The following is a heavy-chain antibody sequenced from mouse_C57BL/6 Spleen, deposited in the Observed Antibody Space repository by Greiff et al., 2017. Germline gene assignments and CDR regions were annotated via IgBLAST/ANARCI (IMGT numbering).Heavy chain of an antibody. CDR3: AAYDYDEGAWFAY. J-gene: IGHJ3*01. V-gene: IGHV1-74*01. CDR1: GYTFTSYW. D-gene: IGHD2-4*01. Sequence: QVQLQQPGAELVKPGASVKVSCKASGYTFTSYWMHWVKQRPGQGLEWIGRIHPSDSATNYNQKFKGKATLTVDKSSSTDYMQLSSLTSEDSAVYYCAAYDYDEGAWFAYGGQGTLVTVSA. CDR2: IHPSDSAT.